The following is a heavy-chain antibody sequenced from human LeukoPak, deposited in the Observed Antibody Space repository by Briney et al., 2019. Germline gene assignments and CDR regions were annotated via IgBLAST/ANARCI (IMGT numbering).Heavy chain of an antibody. CDR3: ARAGRLGPLDY. V-gene: IGHV3-74*01. CDR2: FKNDGSSA. CDR1: GFTSSDYW. D-gene: IGHD2-8*02. J-gene: IGHJ4*02. Sequence: GGSLRLSCAVSGFTSSDYWMHWVRQAPGKGLVWVSRFKNDGSSATYADSVKGRFTISRDEAKNTLYLQMNSLRAEDTAEYYCARAGRLGPLDYWGQGTLVAVSS.